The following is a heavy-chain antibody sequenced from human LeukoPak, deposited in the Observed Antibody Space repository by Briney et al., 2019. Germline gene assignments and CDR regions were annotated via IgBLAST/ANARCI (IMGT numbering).Heavy chain of an antibody. V-gene: IGHV4-34*01. CDR3: ARVAGWIVAVVAATHGAFDI. CDR1: GGSFSGYY. D-gene: IGHD2-15*01. Sequence: SETLFLTCAVYGGSFSGYYWSWIRQPPGKGLEWIREINHSGSTNYNPSLKSRVTISVDTSKNQFSLKLSSVTAADTAVYFCARVAGWIVAVVAATHGAFDIWGQGTMVTVSS. CDR2: INHSGST. J-gene: IGHJ3*02.